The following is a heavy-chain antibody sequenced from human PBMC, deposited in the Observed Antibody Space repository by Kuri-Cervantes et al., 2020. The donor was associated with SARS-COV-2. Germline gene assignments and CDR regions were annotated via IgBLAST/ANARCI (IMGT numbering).Heavy chain of an antibody. CDR2: ISSSSSYT. Sequence: GGSLRLSCAASGFTFSDYYMSWIRQAPGKGLEWVSYISSSSSYTNYADSVKGRFTISRDNAKNSLYLQMNSLRAEDTAVYYCARAVPGYYDSSGYYDYWGQGTLVTVSS. CDR3: ARAVPGYYDSSGYYDY. D-gene: IGHD3-22*01. CDR1: GFTFSDYY. V-gene: IGHV3-11*03. J-gene: IGHJ4*02.